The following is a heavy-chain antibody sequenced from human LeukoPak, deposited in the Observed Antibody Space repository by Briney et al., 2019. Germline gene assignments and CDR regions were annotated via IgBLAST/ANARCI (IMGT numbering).Heavy chain of an antibody. CDR3: ARSPLGTVTDYFDF. CDR2: IYYSGST. D-gene: IGHD7-27*01. CDR1: GGSISSYY. Sequence: SETLSLTCTVSGGSISSYYWSWIRQPPGKGLEWIGYIYYSGSTNYNSSLKSRVTISVDTSKNQFSLKLSSVTAADTAVYYCARSPLGTVTDYFDFWGQGALVTVST. J-gene: IGHJ4*02. V-gene: IGHV4-59*08.